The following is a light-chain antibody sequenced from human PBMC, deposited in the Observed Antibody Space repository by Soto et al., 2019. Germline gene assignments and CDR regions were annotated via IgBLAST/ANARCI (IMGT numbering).Light chain of an antibody. Sequence: DIQLTQSPASLSASVGDRVTITCRASDNIGSNLNWYQHQTGTAPKLLIYAASSLQGGVPSRFSGSGYGTQFTLTISGLQTEDFATYYCQQIYKIRTVGGGTKLDIK. V-gene: IGKV1-39*01. CDR2: AAS. CDR3: QQIYKIRT. CDR1: DNIGSN. J-gene: IGKJ4*01.